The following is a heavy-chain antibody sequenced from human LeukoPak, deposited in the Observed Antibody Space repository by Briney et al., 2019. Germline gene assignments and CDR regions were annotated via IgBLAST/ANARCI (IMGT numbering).Heavy chain of an antibody. V-gene: IGHV1-18*04. CDR3: ARGLPYGDYVERWFDP. J-gene: IGHJ5*02. CDR1: GYTFTGYY. D-gene: IGHD4-17*01. Sequence: ASVKVSCKTSGYTFTGYYLFWVRQAPGQGLEWMGWISAYNGNTNYAQKLQGRVTMTTDTSTSTAYMELRSLRSDDTAVYYCARGLPYGDYVERWFDPWGQGTLVTVSS. CDR2: ISAYNGNT.